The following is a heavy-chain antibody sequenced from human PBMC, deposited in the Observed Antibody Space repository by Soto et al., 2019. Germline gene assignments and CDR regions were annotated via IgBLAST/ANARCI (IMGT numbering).Heavy chain of an antibody. Sequence: PWWSLRLSCSASVFTFSSYSMNWVRQAPGKGLEWVSYISSSSSTIYYADSVKGRFTISRDNAKNSLYLQMNSLRDEDTAVYYCARDDVDTAMVGFVYWGQGTLVTVSS. V-gene: IGHV3-48*02. J-gene: IGHJ4*02. CDR3: ARDDVDTAMVGFVY. CDR2: ISSSSSTI. D-gene: IGHD5-18*01. CDR1: VFTFSSYS.